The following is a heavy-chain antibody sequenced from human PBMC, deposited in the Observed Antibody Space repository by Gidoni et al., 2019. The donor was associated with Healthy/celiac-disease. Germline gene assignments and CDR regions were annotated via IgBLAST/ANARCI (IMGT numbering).Heavy chain of an antibody. V-gene: IGHV1-69*06. Sequence: QVQLVQSGAEVKKPGSSVKVSCKASGGTFSSYALSWVRQAPGQGLEWMGGIIPIFGTANYAQKFQGRVTITADKSTSTAYMELSSLRSEDTAVYYCASPPNYDFWSGYSHFDYWGQGTLVTVSS. J-gene: IGHJ4*02. CDR2: IIPIFGTA. CDR1: GGTFSSYA. D-gene: IGHD3-3*01. CDR3: ASPPNYDFWSGYSHFDY.